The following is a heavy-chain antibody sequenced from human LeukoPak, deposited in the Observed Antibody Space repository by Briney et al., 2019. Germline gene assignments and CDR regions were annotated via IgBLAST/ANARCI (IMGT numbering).Heavy chain of an antibody. D-gene: IGHD3-10*01. CDR3: ARDVAPGTASRDDAFDI. V-gene: IGHV1-18*01. CDR2: ISPYNGNT. J-gene: IGHJ3*02. Sequence: ASVKVSCKASGYTFTSYGINWVRQASGQGLEWMGWISPYNGNTNYAQNLQGRVTMTTDTSTRTAYMEVRGLRSDDTAVYYCARDVAPGTASRDDAFDIWGQGTMVTVSS. CDR1: GYTFTSYG.